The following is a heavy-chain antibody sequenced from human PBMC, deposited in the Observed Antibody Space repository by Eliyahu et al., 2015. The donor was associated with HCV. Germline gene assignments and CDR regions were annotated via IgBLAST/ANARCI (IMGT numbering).Heavy chain of an antibody. CDR2: IVGGGRNT. Sequence: EVLLVESGGGVRQPGGSLRLSCXASGFTFNNFAMTWVRQTPGKRLXWXSAIVGGGRNTYYADSVKGRFTISRDNSGNTLFLQMNNVRVEDTAIYYCAKTGGQTASYYFDHWGQGALVTVSS. CDR1: GFTFNNFA. V-gene: IGHV3-23*04. J-gene: IGHJ4*02. D-gene: IGHD2-8*02. CDR3: AKTGGQTASYYFDH.